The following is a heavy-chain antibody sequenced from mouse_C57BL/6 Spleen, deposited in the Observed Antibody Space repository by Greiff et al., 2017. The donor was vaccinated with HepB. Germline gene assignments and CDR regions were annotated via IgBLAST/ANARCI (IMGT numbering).Heavy chain of an antibody. CDR1: GYTFTSYG. CDR2: IYPRSGNT. J-gene: IGHJ3*01. Sequence: QVQLKESGAELARPGASVKLSCKASGYTFTSYGISWVKQRTGQGLEWIGEIYPRSGNTYYNEKFKGKATLTADKSSSTAYMERRSLTSEDSAVYFGTSRRVYPSFAYWGQGTLVTVSA. D-gene: IGHD2-3*01. CDR3: TSRRVYPSFAY. V-gene: IGHV1-81*01.